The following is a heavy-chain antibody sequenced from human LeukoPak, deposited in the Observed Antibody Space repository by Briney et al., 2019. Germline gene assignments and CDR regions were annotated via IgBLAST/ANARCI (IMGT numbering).Heavy chain of an antibody. Sequence: GASVKVSCKGSGGTFTSYAISWVRQAPGQGLEWMGGIIPIFGRANYAQKFQGRVTITTDESTSTAYMELSSLRSEDTAVYYCARASGYADSNWFDPWGQGTLVTVSS. CDR3: ARASGYADSNWFDP. CDR2: IIPIFGRA. V-gene: IGHV1-69*05. D-gene: IGHD5-12*01. CDR1: GGTFTSYA. J-gene: IGHJ5*02.